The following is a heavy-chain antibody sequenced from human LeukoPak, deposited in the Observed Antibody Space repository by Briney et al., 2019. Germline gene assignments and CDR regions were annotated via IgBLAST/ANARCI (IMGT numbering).Heavy chain of an antibody. J-gene: IGHJ4*02. CDR3: ARDSSGWYNY. CDR1: GGSFSGYF. CDR2: INHSGST. D-gene: IGHD6-19*01. V-gene: IGHV4-34*01. Sequence: SETLSLTCAVYGGSFSGYFWSWIRQPPGKGLEWIGEINHSGSTNYNPSLKSRVTISVDTSKNQFSLKLSSVTAADTAVYYCARDSSGWYNYWGQGTLVTVSS.